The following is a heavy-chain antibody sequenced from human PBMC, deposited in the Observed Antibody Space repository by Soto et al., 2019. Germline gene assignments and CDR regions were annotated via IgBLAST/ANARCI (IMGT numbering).Heavy chain of an antibody. J-gene: IGHJ4*02. CDR2: LTGSSSNI. D-gene: IGHD3-16*01. V-gene: IGHV3-23*01. Sequence: EVQLLESGGGLVQPGGSLRLSCAASGFSVRNYARSWVRQAPGKGLEWISTLTGSSSNIYYADSVKGRFAISRDNSRNTLYLQMNSLTAEDTAVYYCANGRATFGLLTHDYWGQGTLVTVSS. CDR1: GFSVRNYA. CDR3: ANGRATFGLLTHDY.